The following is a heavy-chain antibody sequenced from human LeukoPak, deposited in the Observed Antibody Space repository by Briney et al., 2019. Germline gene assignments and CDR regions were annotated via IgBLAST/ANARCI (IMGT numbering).Heavy chain of an antibody. CDR1: GFTFSSYW. CDR3: ARVAGPYYFDY. CDR2: IKQDGSEK. D-gene: IGHD6-19*01. Sequence: PGGSLRLSCAASGFTFSSYWMSWVRQAPGKGLEWVANIKQDGSEKYYVDSVKGRFTISRDNAKNPLYLQMNSLRAEDTAVYYCARVAGPYYFDYWGQGTLVTVSS. V-gene: IGHV3-7*01. J-gene: IGHJ4*02.